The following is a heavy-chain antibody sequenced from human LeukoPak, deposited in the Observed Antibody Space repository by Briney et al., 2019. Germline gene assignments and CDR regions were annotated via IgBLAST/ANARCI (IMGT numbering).Heavy chain of an antibody. J-gene: IGHJ4*02. D-gene: IGHD6-19*01. V-gene: IGHV4-59*01. CDR2: IYYSGST. CDR3: ARGAVAGTISLFDY. CDR1: GGSISSYY. Sequence: PSETLSLTCTVSGGSISSYYWSWIRQPPGKGLEWIGYIYYSGSTNYNPSLKSRVTISVDTSKNQFSLKLSSVTAADTAVYYCARGAVAGTISLFDYWGQGTLDTVSS.